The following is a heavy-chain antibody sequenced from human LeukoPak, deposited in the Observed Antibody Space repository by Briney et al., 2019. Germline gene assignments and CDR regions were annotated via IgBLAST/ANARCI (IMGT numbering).Heavy chain of an antibody. D-gene: IGHD6-19*01. CDR1: GYSFTSFW. CDR2: IFPADSDT. Sequence: GESLKISCKGSGYSFTSFWIAWVRQMPGKGLEWMGIIFPADSDTRYSPSFQGQVTISADKSISTAYLQWSSLEASDTAMYYCASLHYSSGGGGYWGQGTLVTVSS. CDR3: ASLHYSSGGGGY. J-gene: IGHJ4*02. V-gene: IGHV5-51*01.